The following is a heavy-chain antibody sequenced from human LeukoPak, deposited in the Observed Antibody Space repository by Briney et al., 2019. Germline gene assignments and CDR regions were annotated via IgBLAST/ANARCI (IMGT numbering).Heavy chain of an antibody. Sequence: GGSLRLSCAASGFTFSTYSMNWVRQAPGKGLEWVSSISSSSSYVYYADSVKGRFTISRDNAKNSLYLQMNSLRAEDTAVYYCARDLGGYSYGSHFDYWGQGTLVTVSS. CDR3: ARDLGGYSYGSHFDY. V-gene: IGHV3-21*01. CDR1: GFTFSTYS. J-gene: IGHJ4*02. D-gene: IGHD5-18*01. CDR2: ISSSSSYV.